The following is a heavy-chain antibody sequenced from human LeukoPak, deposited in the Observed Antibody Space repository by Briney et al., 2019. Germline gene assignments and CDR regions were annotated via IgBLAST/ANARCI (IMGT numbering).Heavy chain of an antibody. CDR3: ARAGGYCGRISCPYYFDY. CDR1: GYSFTSYD. J-gene: IGHJ4*02. Sequence: ASVKVSCKASGYSFTSYDINWVRQATGQGLEWMGWMSPNSGNTGYAQKFQGRVTMTRNTSISTAYMELSSLRSEDTAVYYCARAGGYCGRISCPYYFDYWGQGSLVAVSS. V-gene: IGHV1-8*01. CDR2: MSPNSGNT. D-gene: IGHD2-15*01.